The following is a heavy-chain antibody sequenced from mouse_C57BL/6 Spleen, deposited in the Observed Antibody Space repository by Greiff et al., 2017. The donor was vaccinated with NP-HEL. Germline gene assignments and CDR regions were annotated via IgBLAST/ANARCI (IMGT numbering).Heavy chain of an antibody. CDR1: GYSITSGYY. Sequence: EVQLQESGPGLVKPSQSLSLTCSVTGYSITSGYYWNWIRQFPVNKLEWMGYISYDGSNNYNPSLKNRISITRDPSKNQFFLKLNSVTTEDTATYYCARGGYYVNYDWYFDVWGTGTTVTVSS. J-gene: IGHJ1*03. CDR2: ISYDGSN. CDR3: ARGGYYVNYDWYFDV. V-gene: IGHV3-6*01. D-gene: IGHD2-1*01.